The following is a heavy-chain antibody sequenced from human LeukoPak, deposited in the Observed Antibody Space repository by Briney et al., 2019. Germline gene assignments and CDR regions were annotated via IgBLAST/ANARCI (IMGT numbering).Heavy chain of an antibody. V-gene: IGHV4-59*01. CDR3: VRSSRWQLAFDY. J-gene: IGHJ4*02. CDR1: GGSISSYY. D-gene: IGHD6-13*01. Sequence: SETLSLTCTVSGGSISSYYWSWIRQPPGKGLEWIGYIYYSGSTNYNPSLKSRVTISVDTSKNQSSLKLSSVTAADTAVYYCVRSSRWQLAFDYWGQGTLVTVSS. CDR2: IYYSGST.